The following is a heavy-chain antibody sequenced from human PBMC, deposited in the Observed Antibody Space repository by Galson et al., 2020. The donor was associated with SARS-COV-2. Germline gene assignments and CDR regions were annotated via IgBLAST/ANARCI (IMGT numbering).Heavy chain of an antibody. D-gene: IGHD4-17*01. CDR1: GFSVSSNV. CDR2: IYSGTST. V-gene: IGHV3-66*01. CDR3: ARDLEFEPLYGDYYYYGMDV. Sequence: GESLKISCAASGFSVSSNVMTWVRQAPGKGLECVSVIYSGTSTYYADSVKGRFTISRDKSKNTLDLQMNSLRAEDTAVYYCARDLEFEPLYGDYYYYGMDVWGQGTTVTVSS. J-gene: IGHJ6*02.